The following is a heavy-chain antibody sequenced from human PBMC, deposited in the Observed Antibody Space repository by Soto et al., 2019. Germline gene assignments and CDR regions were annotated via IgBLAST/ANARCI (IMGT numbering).Heavy chain of an antibody. Sequence: SETLSLTCTVSGVSLSTNTQYWGWIRQAPGKGLEWIGSIYYGGRTYYNPSLKSRVTISVDTSKNQFSLRLSSVTAADTAGYYCAETTISYHDFLTGYYDRDGYSYGMAGWGPGTTVTVSS. CDR1: GVSLSTNTQY. J-gene: IGHJ6*02. CDR3: AETTISYHDFLTGYYDRDGYSYGMAG. CDR2: IYYGGRT. V-gene: IGHV4-39*01. D-gene: IGHD3-9*01.